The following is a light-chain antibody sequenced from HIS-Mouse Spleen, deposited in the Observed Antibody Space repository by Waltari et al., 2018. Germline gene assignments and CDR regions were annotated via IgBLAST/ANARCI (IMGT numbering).Light chain of an antibody. V-gene: IGLV2-14*03. CDR3: SSYTSSSTYV. J-gene: IGLJ1*01. Sequence: QSALPQPASVSGSPGQSITISCTGTSRDVGGYNYVPWYPQHPGKAPKLMIYDVSNRPSGVSNRFSGSKSGNTASLTISGLQAEDEADYYCSSYTSSSTYVFGTGTKVTVL. CDR1: SRDVGGYNY. CDR2: DVS.